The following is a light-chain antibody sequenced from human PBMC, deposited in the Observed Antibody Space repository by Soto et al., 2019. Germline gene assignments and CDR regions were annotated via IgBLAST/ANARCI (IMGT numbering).Light chain of an antibody. CDR3: SSYAGSKTL. Sequence: QSALTQPPSAAGSPGQSFTISCTGTSSDVGGYNYVSWYQQHPGKAPKLMIYEVSKRPSGVPDRFSGSKSGNTASLTVSGLQAEDEADYYCSSYAGSKTLFGGGTQLTVL. J-gene: IGLJ2*01. CDR1: SSDVGGYNY. V-gene: IGLV2-8*01. CDR2: EVS.